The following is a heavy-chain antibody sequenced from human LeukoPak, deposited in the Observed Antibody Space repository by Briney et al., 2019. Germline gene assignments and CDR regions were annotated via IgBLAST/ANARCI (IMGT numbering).Heavy chain of an antibody. D-gene: IGHD3-9*01. CDR3: ARVLSFDWLSPYYYCGMDV. CDR1: GGSISSYY. J-gene: IGHJ6*02. Sequence: PSETLSLTCTVSGGSISSYYWSWIRQPPGKGLEWIGYIYYSGSTNYNPSLKSRVTISVDTSKNQFSLKLSSVTAADTAVYYCARVLSFDWLSPYYYCGMDVWGQGTTVTVSS. V-gene: IGHV4-59*01. CDR2: IYYSGST.